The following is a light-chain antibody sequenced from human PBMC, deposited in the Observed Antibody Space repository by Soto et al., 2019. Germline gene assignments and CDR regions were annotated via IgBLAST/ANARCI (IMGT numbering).Light chain of an antibody. V-gene: IGKV1-39*01. CDR2: GAS. Sequence: DIQMTQSPSSLSASVGDRVTITCRSSQVIISYVSWYQQRPGQAPKLLVIGASTLRTRVPSRFSASGSGTDFALSISNLQPEDLASYYCQQTHSVPYTFGQGTRLEI. J-gene: IGKJ2*01. CDR3: QQTHSVPYT. CDR1: QVIISY.